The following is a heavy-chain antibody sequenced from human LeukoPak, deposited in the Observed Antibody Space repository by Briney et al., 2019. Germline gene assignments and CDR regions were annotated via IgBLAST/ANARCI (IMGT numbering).Heavy chain of an antibody. CDR2: ISAYNGNT. Sequence: ASVKVSCKASGDTFTGYYMHWVRQAPGQGLEWMGWISAYNGNTNYAQKLQGRVTMTTDTSTSTAYMELRSLRSDDTAVYYCARVGQILVDYFDYWGQGTLVTVSS. V-gene: IGHV1-18*04. J-gene: IGHJ4*02. CDR3: ARVGQILVDYFDY. CDR1: GDTFTGYY. D-gene: IGHD2-21*01.